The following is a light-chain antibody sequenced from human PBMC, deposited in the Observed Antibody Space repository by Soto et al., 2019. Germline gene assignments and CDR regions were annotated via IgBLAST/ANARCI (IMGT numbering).Light chain of an antibody. V-gene: IGKV3-15*01. J-gene: IGKJ5*01. CDR2: GAS. Sequence: EILLTKSVGTLSLYPGERATLSWRASQSVSGNFAWYQQQPGHAPRLVIYGASTSATGIPARFSGSGCGTEYTLTISSLQSEDFAVYYCQQYKNWHPITFGQGTQLEIK. CDR1: QSVSGN. CDR3: QQYKNWHPIT.